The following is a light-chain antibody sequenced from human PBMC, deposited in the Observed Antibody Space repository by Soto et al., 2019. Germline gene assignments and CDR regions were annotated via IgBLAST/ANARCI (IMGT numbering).Light chain of an antibody. Sequence: DIQMTPSPSSLSASVGDRVTITCRASQGISSYLAWYQQKPGKAPKLLIYAASTLQSGVPSRFSGSGSGTDFTLTISSLQPEDFATYYCQQLNSYPITFGQGTRLEIK. V-gene: IGKV1-9*01. J-gene: IGKJ5*01. CDR3: QQLNSYPIT. CDR1: QGISSY. CDR2: AAS.